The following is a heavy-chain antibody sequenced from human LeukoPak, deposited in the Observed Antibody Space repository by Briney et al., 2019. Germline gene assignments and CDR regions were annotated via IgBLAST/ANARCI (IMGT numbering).Heavy chain of an antibody. CDR1: GGSFSGYY. V-gene: IGHV4-34*01. CDR3: ARAFTIFGVGSNYGMDV. CDR2: TNHSGST. D-gene: IGHD3-3*01. J-gene: IGHJ6*02. Sequence: SETLSLTRAVYGGSFSGYYWSWIRQPPGKGLEWIGGTNHSGSTNYNPSLKSRVTISVDTSKNQFSLKLSSVTAADTAVYYCARAFTIFGVGSNYGMDVWGQGTTVTVSS.